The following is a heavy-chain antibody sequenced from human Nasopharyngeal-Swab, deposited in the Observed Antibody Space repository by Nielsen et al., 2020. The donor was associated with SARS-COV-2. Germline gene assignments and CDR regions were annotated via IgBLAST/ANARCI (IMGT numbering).Heavy chain of an antibody. V-gene: IGHV3-23*01. Sequence: GESLKISCAASGFTFSSYWMHWVRQAPGKGLEWVSALSAPGNPYYADSVKGRFTISRDSSQNTLYLQMNSLRADDTAVYYCAKFREGRWGQGTLVTVSS. CDR2: LSAPGNP. CDR3: AKFREGR. CDR1: GFTFSSYW. J-gene: IGHJ4*02.